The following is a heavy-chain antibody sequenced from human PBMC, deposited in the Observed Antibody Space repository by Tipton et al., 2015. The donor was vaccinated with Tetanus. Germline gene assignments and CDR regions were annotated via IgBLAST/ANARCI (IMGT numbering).Heavy chain of an antibody. CDR1: GYSFTNYW. D-gene: IGHD1-26*01. CDR3: ARHTSGSYHAPFDY. J-gene: IGHJ4*02. CDR2: IYPGDSDT. Sequence: QLVQSGAEVSKPGESLKISCKTSGYSFTNYWIGWVRQMPGKGLEWVGIIYPGDSDTRYSPSFQGQVTISADKSNSTAYLQWSSLKASDSAMYYCARHTSGSYHAPFDYWGQGTLVTVSS. V-gene: IGHV5-51*01.